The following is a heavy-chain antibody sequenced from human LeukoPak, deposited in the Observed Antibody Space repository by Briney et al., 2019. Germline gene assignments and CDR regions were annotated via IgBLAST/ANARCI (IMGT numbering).Heavy chain of an antibody. Sequence: ETLSLTCTVSGGSISSYYWSWIRQPPGKGLEWASHINAGGSSTYYTGSVKGRFTISRDNSKNTVYLQMNSLRAEDTALYYCAKIVWNTYVYFDCWGQGTLVTVSS. CDR2: INAGGSST. J-gene: IGHJ4*02. CDR3: AKIVWNTYVYFDC. V-gene: IGHV3-23*01. D-gene: IGHD3-16*01. CDR1: GGSISSYY.